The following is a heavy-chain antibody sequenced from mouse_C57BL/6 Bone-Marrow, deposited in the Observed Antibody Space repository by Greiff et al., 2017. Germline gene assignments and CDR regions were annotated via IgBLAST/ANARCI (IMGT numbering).Heavy chain of an antibody. V-gene: IGHV1-64*01. CDR2: IHPNSGST. CDR1: GYTFTSYW. J-gene: IGHJ3*01. CDR3: ARYGWLLPAWFAY. D-gene: IGHD2-3*01. Sequence: VQLQQPGAELVKPGASVKLSCKASGYTFTSYWMHWVKQRPGQGLEWIGMIHPNSGSTNYNEKFKSKATLTVDKSSSTAYMQLSSLTSEDSAVYYCARYGWLLPAWFAYWGQGTLVTVSA.